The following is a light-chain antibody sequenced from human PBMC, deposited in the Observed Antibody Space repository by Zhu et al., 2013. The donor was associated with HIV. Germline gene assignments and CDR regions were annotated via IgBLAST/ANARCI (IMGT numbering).Light chain of an antibody. V-gene: IGKV3-20*01. CDR1: QSVAGYS. CDR3: QHYGDSLWT. J-gene: IGKJ1*01. CDR2: GAS. Sequence: EIVLTQSPGTLSLSPGERATLSCRTSQSVAGYSLAWYQQKRGQPPRLLIYGASTRATGISDRFSGSGSATDFTLTISRLEPEDFAVYYCQHYGDSLWTFGQGTKVEIK.